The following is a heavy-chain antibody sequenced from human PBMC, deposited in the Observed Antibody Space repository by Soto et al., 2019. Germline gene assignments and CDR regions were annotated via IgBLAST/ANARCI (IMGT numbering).Heavy chain of an antibody. CDR3: ANTRINDFWSGYYETSYYYYGMDV. D-gene: IGHD3-3*01. Sequence: ASVKVSCKASGYTFTSYDINWVRQATGQGLEWMGWMNPNSGNTGYAQKFRGRVTMTRNTSISTAYMELRSLRSDDTAVYYCANTRINDFWSGYYETSYYYYGMDVWGQGTTVTVS. V-gene: IGHV1-8*01. CDR2: MNPNSGNT. J-gene: IGHJ6*02. CDR1: GYTFTSYD.